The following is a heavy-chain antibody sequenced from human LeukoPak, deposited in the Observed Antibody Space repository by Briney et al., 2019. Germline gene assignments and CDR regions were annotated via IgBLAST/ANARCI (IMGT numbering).Heavy chain of an antibody. Sequence: GESLKISCKGSGYSFTNYWIGWVRQMPGKGLEWMGIIYPDDSDTTYSPSFQGQVTISVDKSISTAYLQWSSLKASDTAIYYCARWSSSTWGRASWFDPWGQGTLVTVSS. CDR1: GYSFTNYW. D-gene: IGHD2-2*01. V-gene: IGHV5-51*01. CDR2: IYPDDSDT. CDR3: ARWSSSTWGRASWFDP. J-gene: IGHJ5*02.